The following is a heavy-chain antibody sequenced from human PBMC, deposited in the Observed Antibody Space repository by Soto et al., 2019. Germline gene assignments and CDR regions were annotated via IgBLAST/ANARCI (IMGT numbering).Heavy chain of an antibody. CDR1: GGSFSGYY. Sequence: TSETLSLTCAVYGGSFSGYYWSWIRQPPGKGLEWIGEINHSGSTNYNPSLKSRVTISVDTSKNQFSLKLSSVTAADTALYYCARTTAVPNTLRSRYCFDYWGQGTLVTVSS. CDR3: ARTTAVPNTLRSRYCFDY. J-gene: IGHJ4*02. D-gene: IGHD4-17*01. CDR2: INHSGST. V-gene: IGHV4-34*01.